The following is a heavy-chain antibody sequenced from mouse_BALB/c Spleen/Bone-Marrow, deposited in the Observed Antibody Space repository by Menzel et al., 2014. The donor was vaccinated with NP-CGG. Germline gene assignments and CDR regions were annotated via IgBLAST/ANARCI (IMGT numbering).Heavy chain of an antibody. CDR1: GFTFSSFG. D-gene: IGHD4-1*01. V-gene: IGHV5-17*02. J-gene: IGHJ2*01. CDR3: TRGGNRDDFDY. Sequence: EVQPVESGGGLVQPGGSRKLSCAASGFTFSSFGMHWVRQTPEKGLEWVAYISSGSSTIYYADTVKGRFTISRDNPKNTLLLQVTSLRSEDTAMDYCTRGGNRDDFDYWGQGTTLTVSS. CDR2: ISSGSSTI.